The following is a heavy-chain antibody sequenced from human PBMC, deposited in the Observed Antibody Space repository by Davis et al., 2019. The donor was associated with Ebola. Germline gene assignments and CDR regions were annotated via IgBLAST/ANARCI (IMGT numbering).Heavy chain of an antibody. V-gene: IGHV1-46*01. D-gene: IGHD3/OR15-3a*01. Sequence: AASVKVSCKASGYTFTNYYMHWVRQAPGQGLEWMGMINPNDGRTIYAQKFQGRVTVTRDTSTTTVYMDLSSLRSEDTAAYYCAAGLDYPGNYYYGVDVWGQGTTVTVS. J-gene: IGHJ6*02. CDR1: GYTFTNYY. CDR3: AAGLDYPGNYYYGVDV. CDR2: INPNDGRT.